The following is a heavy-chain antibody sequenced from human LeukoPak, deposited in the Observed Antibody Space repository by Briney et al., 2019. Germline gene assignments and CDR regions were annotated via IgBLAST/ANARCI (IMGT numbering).Heavy chain of an antibody. D-gene: IGHD3-3*02. J-gene: IGHJ3*02. V-gene: IGHV3-20*04. CDR2: INWNGGST. CDR3: TDSFLNTSNFYSFYK. Sequence: GGSLRLSCAASGFTFDDYGMSWVRQAPGKGLEWVSGINWNGGSTGYADSVKGRFTISRDNAKNSLYLQMNSLRVEDTAVYYCTDSFLNTSNFYSFYKWGQGALVTGSS. CDR1: GFTFDDYG.